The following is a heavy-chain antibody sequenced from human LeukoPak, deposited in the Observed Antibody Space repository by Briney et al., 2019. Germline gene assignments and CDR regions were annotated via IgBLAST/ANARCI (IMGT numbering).Heavy chain of an antibody. CDR3: ARGGYCSSTSCYYYYMDV. D-gene: IGHD2-2*01. J-gene: IGHJ6*03. CDR1: GYTFTSYD. Sequence: GASVKVSCKASGYTFTSYDINWVRQATGQGLEWMGWMNPNSGNTGYAQKFQGRVTMTRNNSISTAYMELSSLRSEDTAVYYCARGGYCSSTSCYYYYMDVWGKGTTVTISS. V-gene: IGHV1-8*01. CDR2: MNPNSGNT.